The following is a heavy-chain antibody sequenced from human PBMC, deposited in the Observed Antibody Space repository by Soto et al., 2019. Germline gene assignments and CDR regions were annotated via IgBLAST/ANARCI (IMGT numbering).Heavy chain of an antibody. CDR3: ARGWGSSSWYLGWFDP. CDR2: INAGNGNT. J-gene: IGHJ5*02. V-gene: IGHV1-3*01. Sequence: ASVTVSCKASGYTFTSYAMHWVRQAPGQRLEWMGWINAGNGNTKYSQKFQGRVTITRDTSASTAYMELSSLRSEDTAVYYCARGWGSSSWYLGWFDPWGQGTLVTVSS. D-gene: IGHD6-13*01. CDR1: GYTFTSYA.